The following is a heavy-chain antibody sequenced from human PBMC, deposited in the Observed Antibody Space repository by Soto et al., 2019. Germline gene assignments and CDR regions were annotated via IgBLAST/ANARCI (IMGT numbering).Heavy chain of an antibody. CDR3: DRDRGTGSVHFDSGLYV. V-gene: IGHV3-9*01. CDR2: ISWNGEAI. Sequence: GGSLRLSCAASGFSFDDYAMHWVRQAPGKGLEWVSVISWNGEAIRYADSVKGRFTISRDNARKSLSLQMNSLRVEDTALYCCDRDRGTGSVHFDSGLYVCGRGTTVTVSS. CDR1: GFSFDDYA. J-gene: IGHJ6*02. D-gene: IGHD1-1*01.